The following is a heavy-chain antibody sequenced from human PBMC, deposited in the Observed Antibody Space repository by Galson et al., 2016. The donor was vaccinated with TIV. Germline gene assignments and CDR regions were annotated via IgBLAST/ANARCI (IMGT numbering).Heavy chain of an antibody. CDR3: ARGRGIYGSSGYFLFDH. D-gene: IGHD3-22*01. CDR1: GVTFSYFA. J-gene: IGHJ5*02. CDR2: TVPMFGTT. Sequence: SVKVSCKASGVTFSYFAFSWVRQAPGQGLEWMGGTVPMFGTTNYAQKFQGRVTIFADESTTTAYLELSSLRSEDTAVYYCARGRGIYGSSGYFLFDHWGQGTLVTVSS. V-gene: IGHV1-69*13.